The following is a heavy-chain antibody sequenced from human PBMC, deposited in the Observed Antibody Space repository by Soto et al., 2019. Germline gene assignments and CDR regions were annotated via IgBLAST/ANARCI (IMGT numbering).Heavy chain of an antibody. J-gene: IGHJ6*02. CDR1: GYTFTSYG. Sequence: GASVKVSCKASGYTFTSYGISWVRQAPGQGLEWMGWNSAYNGNTNYAQKLQGRVTMTTDTSTSTAYMELRSLRSDDTAVYYCASSVYSSGYYYYYYGMDVWGQGTTVTVSS. CDR2: NSAYNGNT. D-gene: IGHD3-22*01. CDR3: ASSVYSSGYYYYYYGMDV. V-gene: IGHV1-18*01.